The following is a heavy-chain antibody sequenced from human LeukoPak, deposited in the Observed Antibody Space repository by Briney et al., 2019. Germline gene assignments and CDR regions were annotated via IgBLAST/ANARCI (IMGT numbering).Heavy chain of an antibody. D-gene: IGHD2-15*01. CDR2: INTHTGST. V-gene: IGHV1-18*01. Sequence: GASVKVSYKASGYSITTYDISWVRQAPGQGLEWMGWINTHTGSTKYAQNLQGRVTMTTDTSTTTAYMELRSLGSDDTAVYYCARGPGGCSGGSCYHDYWGQGNLVIVSS. CDR3: ARGPGGCSGGSCYHDY. J-gene: IGHJ4*02. CDR1: GYSITTYD.